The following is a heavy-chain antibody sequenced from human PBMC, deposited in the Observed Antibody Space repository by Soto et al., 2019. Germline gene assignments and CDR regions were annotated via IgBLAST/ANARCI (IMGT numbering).Heavy chain of an antibody. D-gene: IGHD3-22*01. CDR3: ARDAYYAESSGYFDY. CDR2: IKQDGSEK. V-gene: IGHV3-7*01. CDR1: GFIFNNYW. Sequence: EVQLVESGGGLVQPGGSLRLSCAASGFIFNNYWMTWVRQAPGKGMEWVANIKQDGSEKYYVDSVKGRFTISRDNTTNTLYLQMTSLRADDTAVYYCARDAYYAESSGYFDYWGQGTLVTVSS. J-gene: IGHJ4*02.